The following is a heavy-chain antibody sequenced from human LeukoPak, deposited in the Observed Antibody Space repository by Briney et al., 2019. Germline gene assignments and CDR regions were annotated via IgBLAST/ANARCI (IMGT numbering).Heavy chain of an antibody. J-gene: IGHJ6*02. V-gene: IGHV3-23*01. CDR1: GVSFSNYA. Sequence: GGSPRLSCAASGVSFSNYAMNWVRQAPGKGLEWVSVISGTGGRINYADSVKGRFTISRDNSKNTVSLQMNSLRAEDTAVYYCAKDIVGTGYYFGMDVWGQGTTVTVSS. CDR3: AKDIVGTGYYFGMDV. D-gene: IGHD5-12*01. CDR2: ISGTGGRI.